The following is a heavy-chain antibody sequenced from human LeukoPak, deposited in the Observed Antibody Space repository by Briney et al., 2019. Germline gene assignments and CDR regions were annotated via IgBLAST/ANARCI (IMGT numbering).Heavy chain of an antibody. CDR2: INYSGST. Sequence: SETLSLTCAVYGGSFSGYYWSWIRQPPGKGLEWIGEINYSGSTNYNPSLKSRVTISVDTSKNQFSLKLSSVTAADTAVYYCASYTAGGGGLDYWGQGTLVTVSS. D-gene: IGHD5-18*01. CDR1: GGSFSGYY. J-gene: IGHJ4*02. CDR3: ASYTAGGGGLDY. V-gene: IGHV4-34*01.